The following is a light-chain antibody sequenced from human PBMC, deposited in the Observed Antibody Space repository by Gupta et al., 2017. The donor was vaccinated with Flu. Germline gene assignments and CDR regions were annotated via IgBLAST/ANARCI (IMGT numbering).Light chain of an antibody. J-gene: IGKJ5*01. Sequence: EIVFTHSPATLSLSPGERATISCRASQSVSSHLAWYQHTPGQAPRLLIYDASNRATALPARLSGRGSATDFSLSISRLKPAAFALYYCQQRSNWPITFGQGTRMEIK. V-gene: IGKV3-11*01. CDR2: DAS. CDR3: QQRSNWPIT. CDR1: QSVSSH.